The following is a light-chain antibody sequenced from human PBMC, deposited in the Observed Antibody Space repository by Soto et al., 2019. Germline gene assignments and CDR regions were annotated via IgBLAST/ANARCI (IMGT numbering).Light chain of an antibody. CDR2: LGS. CDR1: QSLLHSNGYNY. Sequence: DIVMTQSPLSLPVTPGEPASISCRSSQSLLHSNGYNYLDWYLQKPGQSPQLLIYLGSNRASGVPDRFSGSGSGTDFTLKISRVEAEDVGVYYCMPHLQSWKCGKGTKVDIK. CDR3: MPHLQSWK. V-gene: IGKV2-28*01. J-gene: IGKJ1*01.